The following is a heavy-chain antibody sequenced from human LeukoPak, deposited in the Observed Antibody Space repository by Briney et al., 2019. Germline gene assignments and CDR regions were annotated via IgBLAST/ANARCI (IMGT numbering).Heavy chain of an antibody. J-gene: IGHJ4*02. CDR3: ARTGSLWFGEN. CDR2: IYYSGST. CDR1: GGSISSSSYS. V-gene: IGHV4-39*01. Sequence: SETLSLTCTVSGGSISSSSYSWGWIRQPPGKGLEWIGSIYYSGSTYYNPSLKSRVTISVDTSKNQFSLKLSSVTAADTAVYYCARTGSLWFGENWGQGTLVTVSS. D-gene: IGHD3-10*01.